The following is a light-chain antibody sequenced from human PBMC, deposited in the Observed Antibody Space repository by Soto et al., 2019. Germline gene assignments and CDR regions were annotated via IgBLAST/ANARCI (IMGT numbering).Light chain of an antibody. V-gene: IGKV3-15*01. CDR1: QSVTTN. CDR2: DIS. J-gene: IGKJ5*01. CDR3: QQYNNWPFS. Sequence: TQSPGTLPLSPVETTALSCRASQSVTTNCAWYKLKRGQPPRILIHDISTRATGVPARFRGSGSGTEFTLSISGLQSEDFEVYFCQQYNNWPFSFGQGTRLEIK.